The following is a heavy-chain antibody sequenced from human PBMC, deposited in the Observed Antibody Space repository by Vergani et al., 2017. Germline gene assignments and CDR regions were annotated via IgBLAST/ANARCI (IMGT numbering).Heavy chain of an antibody. Sequence: QMPFQESGPGLVKASETLSLTCTVSGDSIISRSYYWGWIRQPPGKGLEWIGSIYNSGNGDSSSSLKSRVTISADTSKNQFSLRLTSVTAADTAVYYCASGKYYSDSTSHFRGRYFDVWGRGTLVTVPS. CDR2: IYNSGNG. CDR1: GDSIISRSYY. CDR3: ASGKYYSDSTSHFRGRYFDV. V-gene: IGHV4-39*01. J-gene: IGHJ2*01. D-gene: IGHD3-16*01.